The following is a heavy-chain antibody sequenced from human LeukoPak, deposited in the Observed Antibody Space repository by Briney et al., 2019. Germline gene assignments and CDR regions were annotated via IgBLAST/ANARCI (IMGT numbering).Heavy chain of an antibody. V-gene: IGHV3-30*14. CDR2: ISYDGSNK. Sequence: GALRLSCAASGFTFSSYAMHWVRQAPGKGLEWVAVISYDGSNKYYAGSVKGRFTISRDNSKNTLYLQMNSLRAEDTAVYYCARGALLWFGDWGQGTLVTVSS. J-gene: IGHJ4*02. D-gene: IGHD3-10*01. CDR3: ARGALLWFGD. CDR1: GFTFSSYA.